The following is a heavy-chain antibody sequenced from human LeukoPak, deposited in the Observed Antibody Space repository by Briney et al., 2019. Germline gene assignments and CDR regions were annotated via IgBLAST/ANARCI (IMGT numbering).Heavy chain of an antibody. D-gene: IGHD3-10*01. V-gene: IGHV4-59*01. Sequence: PSETLSLTCTVSGGSISPYYWSWIRQPPGKGLEWLGYNYYSGNTEYKPSLKSRVAMSVDTSKNQFSLRLISGTAADTAVYYCARSTGSTMVIDYWGQGTLVTVSS. CDR1: GGSISPYY. CDR3: ARSTGSTMVIDY. CDR2: NYYSGNT. J-gene: IGHJ4*02.